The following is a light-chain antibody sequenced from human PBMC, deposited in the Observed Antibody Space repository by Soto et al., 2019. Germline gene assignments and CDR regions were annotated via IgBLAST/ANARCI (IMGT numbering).Light chain of an antibody. Sequence: TQSPSFLSASVGDRVTINCRASQGISSYLAWYQQKPGKAPKLLIYDASNLEAGVPSRFRGSGSGTDFTFTISRLQPEDIATYYCPQSYSTPPTSGHGTKVDIK. CDR2: DAS. V-gene: IGKV1-33*01. CDR1: QGISSY. J-gene: IGKJ1*01. CDR3: PQSYSTPPT.